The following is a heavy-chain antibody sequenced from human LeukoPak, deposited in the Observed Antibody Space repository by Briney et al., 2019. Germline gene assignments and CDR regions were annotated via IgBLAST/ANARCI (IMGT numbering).Heavy chain of an antibody. CDR2: ISGSGGST. J-gene: IGHJ4*02. CDR1: GFTFSSYA. CDR3: AKSVAGQPHPPGYFDY. V-gene: IGHV3-23*01. Sequence: PGGSLRLSCAASGFTFSSYAMSWVRQAPGKGLEWVSAISGSGGSTYYADSVKGRFTISRDNSKNTLYLQMNSLRAEDTAVYYCAKSVAGQPHPPGYFDYWGQGTLVTVSS. D-gene: IGHD2-21*01.